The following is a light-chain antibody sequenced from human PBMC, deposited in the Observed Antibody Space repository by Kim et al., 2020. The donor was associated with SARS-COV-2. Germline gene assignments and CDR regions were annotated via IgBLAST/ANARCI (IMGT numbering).Light chain of an antibody. J-gene: IGKJ1*01. V-gene: IGKV1-16*01. Sequence: ASVGDKVTITGRTSQDISNDLAWFQQKPGKAPKSLIYAASSLQSGAPSRFSGAGSGTDFTLTISTLQAEDSGTYYCQQYSGYPRTFGQGTKVDIK. CDR3: QQYSGYPRT. CDR2: AAS. CDR1: QDISND.